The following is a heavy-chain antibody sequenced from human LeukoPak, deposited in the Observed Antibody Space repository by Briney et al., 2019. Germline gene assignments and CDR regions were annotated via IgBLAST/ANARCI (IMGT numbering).Heavy chain of an antibody. CDR1: GYTFTGYY. Sequence: GASVKVSCKASGYTFTGYYMHWVRQAPGQGLEWMGWINPNSGGTNYAQKFQGRVTMTRDTSISTAYMELSRLRSDDTAVYYCAREMAHYDPSLNGALDIWGQGTMVTVSS. J-gene: IGHJ3*02. CDR3: AREMAHYDPSLNGALDI. D-gene: IGHD3-3*01. CDR2: INPNSGGT. V-gene: IGHV1-2*02.